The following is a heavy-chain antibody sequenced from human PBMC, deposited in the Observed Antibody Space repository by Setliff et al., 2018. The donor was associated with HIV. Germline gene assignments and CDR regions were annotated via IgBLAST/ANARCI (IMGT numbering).Heavy chain of an antibody. CDR3: ARGNPLRWNAFAFDI. D-gene: IGHD3-16*01. J-gene: IGHJ3*02. Sequence: PSETLSLTCLVFGYSITNGNHWGWIQQSPGKGLEWIGSIYSTGRTYYNPSHKSRLTLSVDAAKNRFSLRLTSVTAADTAVYYCARGNPLRWNAFAFDIWGQGTMVTVSS. CDR2: IYSTGRT. V-gene: IGHV4-28*03. CDR1: GYSITNGNH.